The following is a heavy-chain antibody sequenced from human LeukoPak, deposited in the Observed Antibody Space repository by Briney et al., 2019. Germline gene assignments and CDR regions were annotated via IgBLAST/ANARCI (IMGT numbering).Heavy chain of an antibody. CDR3: ARGNLVPGFDY. D-gene: IGHD1-1*01. CDR1: GGSISSYY. Sequence: SETLSLTCTVSGGSISSYYWGWIRLPPGKGLEYIGYVSYSGSTNYNPSLKSRVTISVDTSKNQFSLKLSSVTAADTAVYYCARGNLVPGFDYWGQGTLVTVSS. J-gene: IGHJ4*02. CDR2: VSYSGST. V-gene: IGHV4-59*01.